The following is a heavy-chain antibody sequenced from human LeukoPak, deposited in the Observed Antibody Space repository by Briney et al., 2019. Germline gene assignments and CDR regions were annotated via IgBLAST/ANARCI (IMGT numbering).Heavy chain of an antibody. CDR2: IKQDGSEK. CDR3: ARGRGSSSWYFDY. CDR1: GFTFSSYW. Sequence: GGSLRLSCAASGFTFSSYWMSWVRQAPGKGLEWVANIKQDGSEKYYVDSVEGRFTISRDNAKNSLYLQMNSLRAEDTAVYYCARGRGSSSWYFDYWGQGTLVTVSS. V-gene: IGHV3-7*03. J-gene: IGHJ4*02. D-gene: IGHD6-13*01.